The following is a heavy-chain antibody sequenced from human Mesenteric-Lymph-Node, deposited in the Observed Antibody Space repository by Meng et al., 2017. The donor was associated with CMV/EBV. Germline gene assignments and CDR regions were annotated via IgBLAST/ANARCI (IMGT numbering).Heavy chain of an antibody. CDR3: ARDFTSNDNFFVP. D-gene: IGHD1-20*01. CDR2: IYHTGTT. CDR1: GGSLISGGYY. Sequence: VSGGSLISGGYYWSWIRQHPGKGLEWMGYIYHTGTTYYNPSLKGRVAFSIDASTNQFFLKLNSVTAADTAVYYCARDFTSNDNFFVPWGQGTLVTVSS. J-gene: IGHJ5*02. V-gene: IGHV4-31*02.